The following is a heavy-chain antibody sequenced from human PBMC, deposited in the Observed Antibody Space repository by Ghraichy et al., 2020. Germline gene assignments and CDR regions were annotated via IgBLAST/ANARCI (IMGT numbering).Heavy chain of an antibody. J-gene: IGHJ4*02. CDR2: IYPGDSDT. CDR3: ARPPRSGRYSYGYFFDY. Sequence: GESLNISCKGSGYSFTSYWIGWVRQMPGKGLEWMGIIYPGDSDTRYSPSFPGQVTISADKSISTAYLQWSSLKASDTAMYYCARPPRSGRYSYGYFFDYWGQGTLVTVSS. D-gene: IGHD5-18*01. CDR1: GYSFTSYW. V-gene: IGHV5-51*01.